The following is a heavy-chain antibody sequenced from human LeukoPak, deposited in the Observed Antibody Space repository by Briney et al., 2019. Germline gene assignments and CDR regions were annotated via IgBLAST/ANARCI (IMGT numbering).Heavy chain of an antibody. CDR2: MNPNSGNT. CDR1: GYTFTNYE. D-gene: IGHD3-10*01. Sequence: ASVKVSCKASGYTFTNYEINWVRQATGQGLEWMGWMNPNSGNTGYAQKFQGRVTMTRNTSISTAYMELSSLRSEDTAVYYCARSHGSGNYVGKNWGQGTLVTVSS. V-gene: IGHV1-8*01. CDR3: ARSHGSGNYVGKN. J-gene: IGHJ4*02.